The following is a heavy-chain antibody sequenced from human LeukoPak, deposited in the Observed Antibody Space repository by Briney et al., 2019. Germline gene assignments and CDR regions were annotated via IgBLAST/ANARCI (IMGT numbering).Heavy chain of an antibody. CDR2: IYTSGST. J-gene: IGHJ6*02. Sequence: SETLSLTCTVSGGSISSYYWSWIRQPPGKGLEWIGRIYTSGSTNYNPSLKSRVTMSVDTSKNQFSLKLSSVTAADTAVYYCARDPLVGATTRYYYYGMDVWGQGTTVTVSS. CDR1: GGSISSYY. CDR3: ARDPLVGATTRYYYYGMDV. V-gene: IGHV4-4*07. D-gene: IGHD1-26*01.